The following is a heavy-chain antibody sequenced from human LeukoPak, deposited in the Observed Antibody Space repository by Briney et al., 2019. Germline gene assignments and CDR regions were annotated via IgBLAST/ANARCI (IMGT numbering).Heavy chain of an antibody. J-gene: IGHJ4*02. V-gene: IGHV3-30*04. Sequence: GGSLRFSCAASGFTFSSYAMHWVRQAPGKGLEWVAVISYDGSNKYYADSVKGRFTISRDNSKNTLYLQMNSLRAEDTAVYYCAWGGYYDSSGRPFDYWGQGTLVTVSS. CDR3: AWGGYYDSSGRPFDY. CDR2: ISYDGSNK. D-gene: IGHD3-22*01. CDR1: GFTFSSYA.